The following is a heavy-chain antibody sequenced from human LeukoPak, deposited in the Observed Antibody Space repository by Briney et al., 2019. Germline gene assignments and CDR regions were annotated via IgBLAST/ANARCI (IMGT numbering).Heavy chain of an antibody. D-gene: IGHD1-14*01. CDR1: GFTPSSYW. J-gene: IGHJ6*02. CDR3: ATGQGHGMDV. Sequence: AGSLTLSCPPSGFTPSSYWMHWVRQAPGNGLVWVSRINSDGSSTSYADSVEGRFTISRDNAKNTLYRQMNSLRAEDTAVYYCATGQGHGMDVWGQGTTVTVSS. V-gene: IGHV3-74*01. CDR2: INSDGSST.